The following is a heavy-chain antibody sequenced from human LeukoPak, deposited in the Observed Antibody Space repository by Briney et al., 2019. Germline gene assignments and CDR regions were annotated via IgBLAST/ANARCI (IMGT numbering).Heavy chain of an antibody. CDR2: IYYSGST. CDR1: GGSTSSYY. CDR3: ASLMSDY. Sequence: SETLSLTCTVSGGSTSSYYWSWIRQPPGKGLEWIGYIYYSGSTNYNPSLKSRVTISVDTSKNQFSLKLSSVTAADTAVYYCASLMSDYWGQGTLVTVSS. J-gene: IGHJ4*02. V-gene: IGHV4-59*01.